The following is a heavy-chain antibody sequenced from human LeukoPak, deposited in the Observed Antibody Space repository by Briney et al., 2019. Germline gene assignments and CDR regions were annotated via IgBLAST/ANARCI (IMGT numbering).Heavy chain of an antibody. CDR2: ISAYNGNT. Sequence: ASVKVSCKASGYTFTSYGISWVRQAPGQGLEWMGWISAYNGNTDYAQRLQGRVTMTTDTSTSTVYMELRSLTSDDTAVYYCARVPSGGPFDYWGQGTLVTVSA. CDR3: ARVPSGGPFDY. D-gene: IGHD2-15*01. J-gene: IGHJ4*02. CDR1: GYTFTSYG. V-gene: IGHV1-18*01.